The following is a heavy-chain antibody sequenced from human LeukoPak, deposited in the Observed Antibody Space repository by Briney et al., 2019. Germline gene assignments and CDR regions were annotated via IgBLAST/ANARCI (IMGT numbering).Heavy chain of an antibody. D-gene: IGHD2-21*02. V-gene: IGHV1-3*01. Sequence: ASVKVSCKASGYNFITYAMHWVRQAPGQGLEWMGYVNVGNGDTKYSQKFQGRVTFTRDTSASIAYMELSSLTSEDTAIYYCARKNYGDRHPYDYWGQGTLVTVFS. CDR2: VNVGNGDT. CDR3: ARKNYGDRHPYDY. CDR1: GYNFITYA. J-gene: IGHJ4*02.